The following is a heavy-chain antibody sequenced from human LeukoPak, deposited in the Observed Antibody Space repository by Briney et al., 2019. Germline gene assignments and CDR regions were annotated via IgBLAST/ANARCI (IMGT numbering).Heavy chain of an antibody. V-gene: IGHV1-8*03. J-gene: IGHJ4*02. CDR3: ARGKRSGYSSGWYSEFDY. Sequence: ASVKVSCKASGYTFTSYDINWVRQATGQGLEWMGWMNPNSGNTGYAQKFQGRVTITRNTSISTAYMELSSLRSEDTAVYYCARGKRSGYSSGWYSEFDYWGQGTLVTVSS. D-gene: IGHD6-19*01. CDR1: GYTFTSYD. CDR2: MNPNSGNT.